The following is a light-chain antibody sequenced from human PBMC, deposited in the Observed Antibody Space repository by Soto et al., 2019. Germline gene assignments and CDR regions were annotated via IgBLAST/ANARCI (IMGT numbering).Light chain of an antibody. V-gene: IGLV1-47*01. CDR3: AAWDDRVSGSYV. CDR2: RNN. Sequence: QSVLTQPPSASGTPGQRVTISCSGSSSNIGSNYVYWYQQLPGTAPKLLMYRNNKRPSGVPGRFSGSKSGTSASLAISGLRSEDEADYYCAAWDDRVSGSYVFGTGTKVTVL. J-gene: IGLJ1*01. CDR1: SSNIGSNY.